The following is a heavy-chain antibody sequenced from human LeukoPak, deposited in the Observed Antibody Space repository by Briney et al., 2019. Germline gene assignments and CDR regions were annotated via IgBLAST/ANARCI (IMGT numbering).Heavy chain of an antibody. J-gene: IGHJ4*02. V-gene: IGHV3-30*18. D-gene: IGHD2-21*02. CDR1: GFTFSSYG. Sequence: PGGSLRLSCAASGFTFSSYGMHWVRQAPGKGLEWVALISYAGTNEYYADSVKGRFTISRDNSKNTLYLQMNSLRAEDTAVYYCAKENMLMTANPFDYWGQGTLVTVSS. CDR3: AKENMLMTANPFDY. CDR2: ISYAGTNE.